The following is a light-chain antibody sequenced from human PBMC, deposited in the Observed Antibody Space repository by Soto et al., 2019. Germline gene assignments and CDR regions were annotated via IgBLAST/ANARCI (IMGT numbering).Light chain of an antibody. CDR3: QFYGSSLIT. Sequence: IVLTQSPGTLSLSPGETATLSGRSSQIIKTFYFGWYQQKPGQSPRLLIYGVYSRATGTPDRFSGSGSGTDFTLTISRLEPEDSAVYYCQFYGSSLITFGQGTRLEI. J-gene: IGKJ5*01. V-gene: IGKV3-20*01. CDR2: GVY. CDR1: QIIKTFY.